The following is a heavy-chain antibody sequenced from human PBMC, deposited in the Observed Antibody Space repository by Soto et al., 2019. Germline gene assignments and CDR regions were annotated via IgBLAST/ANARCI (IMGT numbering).Heavy chain of an antibody. CDR2: ISYDGSNK. D-gene: IGHD5-12*01. V-gene: IGHV3-30*18. J-gene: IGHJ6*02. CDR1: GFTFSSYG. CDR3: AKDKEMATISPNYYYYGMDV. Sequence: PGGSLRLSCAASGFTFSSYGMHWVRQAPGKGLEWVAVISYDGSNKYYADSVKGRFTISRDNSKNTLYLQMNSLRAEDTAVYYCAKDKEMATISPNYYYYGMDVWGQGTTVTVSS.